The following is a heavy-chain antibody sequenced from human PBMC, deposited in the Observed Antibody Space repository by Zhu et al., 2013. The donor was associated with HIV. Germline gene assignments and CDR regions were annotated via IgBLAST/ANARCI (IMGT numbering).Heavy chain of an antibody. V-gene: IGHV1-46*01. CDR3: ARNLELRHSFDY. J-gene: IGHJ4*02. Sequence: QVQLVQSGAEVKKPGSSVKVSCKASGGTFSSYAISWVRQAPGQGLEWMGGINPSGGSTSYAQKFQGRVTMTRDTSTSTVYMELSSLRSEDTAVYYCARNLELRHSFDYWGQGTLVTVSS. CDR2: INPSGGST. D-gene: IGHD1-7*01. CDR1: GGTFSSYA.